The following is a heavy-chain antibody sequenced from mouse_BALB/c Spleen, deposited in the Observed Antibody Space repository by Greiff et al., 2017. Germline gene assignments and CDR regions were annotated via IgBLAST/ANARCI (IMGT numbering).Heavy chain of an antibody. CDR2: ISNGGGST. CDR1: GFTFSSYT. V-gene: IGHV5-12-2*01. D-gene: IGHD2-3*01. Sequence: EVMLVESGGGLVQPGGSLKLSCAASGFTFSSYTMSWVRQTPEKRLEWVAYISNGGGSTYYPDTVKGRFTISRDNAKNTLYLQMSSLKSEDTAMYYCARDDGYYVGYFDVWGAGTTVTVSS. CDR3: ARDDGYYVGYFDV. J-gene: IGHJ1*01.